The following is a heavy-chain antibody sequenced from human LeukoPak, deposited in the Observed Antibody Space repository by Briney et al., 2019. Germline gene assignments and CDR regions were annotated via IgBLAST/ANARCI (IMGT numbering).Heavy chain of an antibody. CDR3: ARVSGGNYFDY. J-gene: IGHJ4*02. CDR1: GGSISSYY. D-gene: IGHD3-10*01. CDR2: IYYSGGT. Sequence: SETLSLTCTVSGGSISSYYWSWIRQPPGKGLEWIGYIYYSGGTNYNPSLKSRVTISVDTSKNQFSLKLSSVTAADTAVYYCARVSGGNYFDYWGQGTLVTVSS. V-gene: IGHV4-59*01.